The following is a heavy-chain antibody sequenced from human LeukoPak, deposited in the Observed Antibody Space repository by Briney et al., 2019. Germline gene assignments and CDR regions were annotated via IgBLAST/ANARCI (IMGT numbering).Heavy chain of an antibody. CDR3: ARQADSIGYPSGY. CDR2: INLRSGHT. D-gene: IGHD3-22*01. Sequence: APVKVSCKASGYTFISYYMHWVRQAPGQGLEWMGIINLRSGHTSYAQNFQGRVGMTGDTSTSTVYMELRSLRSDDTAVYYCARQADSIGYPSGYWGQGTLVTVSS. V-gene: IGHV1-46*01. CDR1: GYTFISYY. J-gene: IGHJ4*02.